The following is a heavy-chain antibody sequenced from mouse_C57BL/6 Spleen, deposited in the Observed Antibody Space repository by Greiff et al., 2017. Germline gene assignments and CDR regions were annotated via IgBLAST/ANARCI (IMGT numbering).Heavy chain of an antibody. Sequence: VQLQESGAELVKPGASVKISCKASGYAFSSYWMNWVKQRPGKGLEWIGQIYPGDGDTNYNGKFKGKATLTADKSSSTAYMQLSSLTSEYSAVYFCARGDDGYSWYFDVWGTGTTVTVSS. CDR2: IYPGDGDT. CDR1: GYAFSSYW. D-gene: IGHD2-3*01. J-gene: IGHJ1*03. V-gene: IGHV1-80*01. CDR3: ARGDDGYSWYFDV.